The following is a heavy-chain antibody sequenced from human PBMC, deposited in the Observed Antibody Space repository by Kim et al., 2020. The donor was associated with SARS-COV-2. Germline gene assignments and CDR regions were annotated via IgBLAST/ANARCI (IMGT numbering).Heavy chain of an antibody. J-gene: IGHJ6*01. V-gene: IGHV4-34*01. CDR3: ARGGPRGTGYSNYYYYGM. D-gene: IGHD3-9*01. Sequence: SETLSLTCAVYGGSFSGYYWSWIRQPPGKGLEWIGEINHSGSTNYNPSLKSRVTISVDTSKNQFSLKLSSVTAADTAVYYCARGGPRGTGYSNYYYYGM. CDR1: GGSFSGYY. CDR2: INHSGST.